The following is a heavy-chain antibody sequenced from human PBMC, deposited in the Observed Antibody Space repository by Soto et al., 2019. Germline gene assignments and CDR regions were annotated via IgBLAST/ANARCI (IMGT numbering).Heavy chain of an antibody. CDR2: ISGSGGST. CDR1: GFTFSSYA. Sequence: PGGSLRLSCAASGFTFSSYAMSWVRQAPGKGLEWVSAISGSGGSTYYADSVKGRFTISRDNSKNTLYLQMNSLRAEDTAVYYCASPYRVGDYGGGFDIWGLGTMVTVSS. CDR3: ASPYRVGDYGGGFDI. V-gene: IGHV3-23*01. D-gene: IGHD2-21*01. J-gene: IGHJ3*02.